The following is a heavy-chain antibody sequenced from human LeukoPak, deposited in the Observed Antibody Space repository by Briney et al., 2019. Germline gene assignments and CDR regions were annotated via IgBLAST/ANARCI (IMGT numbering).Heavy chain of an antibody. D-gene: IGHD2-15*01. Sequence: PGGSLRLSCAASGFTFSSYAMSWVRQAPGKGLEWVSAISGSGGSTFSADSVKGRFTISRDNSKNTLYLQMNSLRAEDTAVYYSAKQESWSNFDSWGQGTLVTVSS. CDR3: AKQESWSNFDS. CDR2: ISGSGGST. V-gene: IGHV3-23*01. CDR1: GFTFSSYA. J-gene: IGHJ4*02.